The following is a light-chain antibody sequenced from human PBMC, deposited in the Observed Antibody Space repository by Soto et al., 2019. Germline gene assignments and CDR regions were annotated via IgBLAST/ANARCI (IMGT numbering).Light chain of an antibody. V-gene: IGLV1-40*01. J-gene: IGLJ2*01. CDR2: GNS. Sequence: QSALTQPPSVSGAPGQRVTISCTGSSSNIGAGYDVHWYQQLPGTAPKLLISGNSNRPSGVPDRFSGSKSGTSASLAITGLQAEDEADYYCQSYDSRLSGSEVFGGGTKLTVL. CDR3: QSYDSRLSGSEV. CDR1: SSNIGAGYD.